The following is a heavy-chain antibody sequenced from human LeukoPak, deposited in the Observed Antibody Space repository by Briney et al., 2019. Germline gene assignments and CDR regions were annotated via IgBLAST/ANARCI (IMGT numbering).Heavy chain of an antibody. V-gene: IGHV3-33*01. CDR2: IWYDGSNK. J-gene: IGHJ4*02. CDR1: GFTFSNYG. CDR3: ATTDFDY. Sequence: GGSLRLSCAASGFTFSNYGMHWVRQAPGKGLEWVAVIWYDGSNKYYADSVKGRFTISRDNSKNTPYLQMSSLRAEDTAVYYCATTDFDYWGQGTLVTVSS. D-gene: IGHD1-1*01.